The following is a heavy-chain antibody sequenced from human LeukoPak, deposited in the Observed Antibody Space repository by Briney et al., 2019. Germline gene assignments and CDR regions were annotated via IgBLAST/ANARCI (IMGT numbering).Heavy chain of an antibody. CDR3: ARLNSGRIDY. J-gene: IGHJ4*02. V-gene: IGHV4-59*08. Sequence: SETLSLTCTVSGGSISSYYWSWIRQPPGKGLEWIGYNYYSGSTNYNPSLKSRVTISVDTSKNQFSLKLSSVTAADTAVYYCARLNSGRIDYWGQGTLVTVSS. CDR2: NYYSGST. D-gene: IGHD3-10*01. CDR1: GGSISSYY.